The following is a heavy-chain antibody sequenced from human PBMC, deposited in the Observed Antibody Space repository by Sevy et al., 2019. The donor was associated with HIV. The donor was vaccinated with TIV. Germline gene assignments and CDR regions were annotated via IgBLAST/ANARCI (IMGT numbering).Heavy chain of an antibody. CDR3: ARVKSGGRGATVIAYYYYGMDV. Sequence: GGSLRLSYAASGFTFSSYAMLWVRQAPGKGLEWVAVISYDGSNKYYADSVKGRFTISRDNSKNTLYLQMNSLRAEDTAVYYCARVKSGGRGATVIAYYYYGMDVWGQGTTVTVSS. J-gene: IGHJ6*02. V-gene: IGHV3-30-3*01. D-gene: IGHD4-4*01. CDR2: ISYDGSNK. CDR1: GFTFSSYA.